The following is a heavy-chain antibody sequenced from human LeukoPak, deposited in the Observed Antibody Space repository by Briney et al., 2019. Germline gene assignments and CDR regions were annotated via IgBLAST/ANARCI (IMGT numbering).Heavy chain of an antibody. CDR2: IYTSGST. J-gene: IGHJ2*01. V-gene: IGHV4-4*07. CDR3: AQSQSSSWYDWYFDL. Sequence: SETLSLTCTVSGGSISSYYWSWIRQPAGKGLEWIGRIYTSGSTNYNPSLKSRVTMSVDTSKNQFSLKLSSVTAADTAVYYCAQSQSSSWYDWYFDLWGRGTLVTVSS. CDR1: GGSISSYY. D-gene: IGHD6-13*01.